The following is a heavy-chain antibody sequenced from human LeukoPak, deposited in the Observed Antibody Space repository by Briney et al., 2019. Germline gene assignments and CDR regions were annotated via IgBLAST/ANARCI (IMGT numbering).Heavy chain of an antibody. D-gene: IGHD1-26*01. V-gene: IGHV1-69*06. CDR3: AREDDTGRYMGDDAFDI. J-gene: IGHJ3*02. CDR2: IIPMSDTA. CDR1: GGTFNSYA. Sequence: SVKVSCKASGGTFNSYAISWVRQAPGQGLEWMGGIIPMSDTANYPQKFRGRLTITADIPTSTVHMELSSLRSEDTAVYYCAREDDTGRYMGDDAFDIWGQGTMVTVSS.